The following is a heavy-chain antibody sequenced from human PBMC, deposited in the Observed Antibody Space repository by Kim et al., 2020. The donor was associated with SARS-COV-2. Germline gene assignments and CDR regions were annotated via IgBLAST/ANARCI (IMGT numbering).Heavy chain of an antibody. CDR1: GYTFTSYY. Sequence: ASVKVSCKASGYTFTSYYMHWVRQAPVQGLEWMGIINPSGGSTSYAQKFQGRVTMTRDTSTSTVYMELSSLRSEDTAVYYCARETVVWFGELWYYYGMDVWGQGTTVTVSS. J-gene: IGHJ6*02. CDR2: INPSGGST. V-gene: IGHV1-46*01. D-gene: IGHD3-10*01. CDR3: ARETVVWFGELWYYYGMDV.